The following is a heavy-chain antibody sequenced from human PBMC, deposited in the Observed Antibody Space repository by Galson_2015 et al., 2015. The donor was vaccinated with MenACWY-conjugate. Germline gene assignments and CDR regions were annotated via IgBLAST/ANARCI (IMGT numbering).Heavy chain of an antibody. CDR3: TSRVGARDY. CDR1: GFTFSGSA. J-gene: IGHJ4*02. Sequence: SLRLSCAASGFTFSGSAMHWVRQASGKGLEWVGRIRSKANSYATAYAAPVKGRFTISRDDSKNTAYLQMNSLKTEDTAVYYCTSRVGARDYWGQGTLVTVSS. V-gene: IGHV3-73*01. D-gene: IGHD1-26*01. CDR2: IRSKANSYAT.